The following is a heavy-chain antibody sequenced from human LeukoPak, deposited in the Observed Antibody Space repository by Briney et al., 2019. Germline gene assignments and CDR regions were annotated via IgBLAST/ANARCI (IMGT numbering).Heavy chain of an antibody. J-gene: IGHJ4*02. V-gene: IGHV3-7*02. CDR2: IKGDGSEK. CDR1: GFIFSNSW. D-gene: IGHD2-15*01. CDR3: ATNAGWFRLDS. Sequence: GGSLRLSCAASGFIFSNSWMTWVRQAPGKGLEWVANIKGDGSEKEYVESVKGRFTISRDNAKNSLHLQMNSLRAEDTAVYYCATNAGWFRLDSWGQGALVTVSS.